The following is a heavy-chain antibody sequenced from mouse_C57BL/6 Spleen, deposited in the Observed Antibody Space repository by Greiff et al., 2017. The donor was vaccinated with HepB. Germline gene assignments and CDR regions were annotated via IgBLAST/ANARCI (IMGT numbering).Heavy chain of an antibody. D-gene: IGHD2-1*01. CDR1: GYTITSYW. CDR3: ARALYYGNYRYAMDY. CDR2: IDPNSGGT. Sequence: QVQLQQPGAELVKPGASVKLSCKASGYTITSYWMHWVKQRPGRGLEWIGRIDPNSGGTKYNEKFKSKATLTVDKLSSTASMQLSSLTSEDSAVYYCARALYYGNYRYAMDYWGQGTSVTVSS. J-gene: IGHJ4*01. V-gene: IGHV1-72*01.